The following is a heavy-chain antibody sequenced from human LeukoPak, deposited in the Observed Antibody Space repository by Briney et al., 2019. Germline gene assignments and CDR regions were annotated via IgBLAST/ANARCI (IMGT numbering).Heavy chain of an antibody. J-gene: IGHJ4*02. D-gene: IGHD3-22*01. Sequence: EPGGSLRLSCAASGFTLSTYSMNWVRQAPGKGLEWVANIKQVGSEKYYVDSVKGRFTISRDNAKNSLYLQMNSLRAEDTAVYYCLRGSSGYYGHFDYWGQGTLVTVSS. CDR2: IKQVGSEK. V-gene: IGHV3-7*01. CDR3: LRGSSGYYGHFDY. CDR1: GFTLSTYS.